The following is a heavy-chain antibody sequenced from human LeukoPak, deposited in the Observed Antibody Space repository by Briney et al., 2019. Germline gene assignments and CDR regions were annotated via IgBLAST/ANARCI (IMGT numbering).Heavy chain of an antibody. J-gene: IGHJ6*02. CDR3: ARGSGTITMVRGVFYGMDV. Sequence: SVKVSCKASGGTFSSYGISRVRQAPGQGLEWMGGIIPIFGTPNYAQKFQGRVTITADESTSTAYMELSSLRSEDTAVYYCARGSGTITMVRGVFYGMDVWGQGTTVTVSS. CDR2: IIPIFGTP. V-gene: IGHV1-69*13. CDR1: GGTFSSYG. D-gene: IGHD3-10*01.